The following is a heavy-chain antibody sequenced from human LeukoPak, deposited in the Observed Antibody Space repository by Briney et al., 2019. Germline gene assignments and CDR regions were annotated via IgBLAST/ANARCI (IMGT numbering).Heavy chain of an antibody. D-gene: IGHD3-22*01. Sequence: KPSETLSLTCTVSGGSISSYYWSWIRQPPGKGLEWIGYIYYSGSTNYNPSLKSRVTISVDTSKNQFSLKLSSVTAADTAVYYCARVLYYYDSSGYYYDAFDIWGQGTTVTVSS. V-gene: IGHV4-59*01. CDR3: ARVLYYYDSSGYYYDAFDI. CDR1: GGSISSYY. CDR2: IYYSGST. J-gene: IGHJ3*02.